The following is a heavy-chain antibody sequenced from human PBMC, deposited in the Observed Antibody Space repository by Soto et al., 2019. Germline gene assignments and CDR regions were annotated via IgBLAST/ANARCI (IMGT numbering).Heavy chain of an antibody. CDR3: ARQITMAKNWFDP. V-gene: IGHV1-69*13. J-gene: IGHJ5*02. Sequence: SVKVSCKASGGTFSSYAISWVRQAPGQGLEWMGGIIPIFGTANCAQKFQGRVTITADESTSTAYMELSSLRSEDTAVYYCARQITMAKNWFDPWGQGTLVTVSS. CDR1: GGTFSSYA. D-gene: IGHD3-10*01. CDR2: IIPIFGTA.